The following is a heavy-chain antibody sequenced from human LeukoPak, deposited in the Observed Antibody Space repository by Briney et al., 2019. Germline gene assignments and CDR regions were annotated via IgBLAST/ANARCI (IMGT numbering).Heavy chain of an antibody. CDR3: ARYVDPYDISPHSFDI. V-gene: IGHV4-61*02. CDR2: IHASGGT. CDR1: GGPINSNTYF. D-gene: IGHD3-22*01. Sequence: SETLSLTCTVSGGPINSNTYFWNWIRQPAGKRLEWIERIHASGGTDYNPSLRSRLSMSINRSSNQISLTLRSVTAADTAVYYCARYVDPYDISPHSFDIWGQGTVVTVSS. J-gene: IGHJ3*02.